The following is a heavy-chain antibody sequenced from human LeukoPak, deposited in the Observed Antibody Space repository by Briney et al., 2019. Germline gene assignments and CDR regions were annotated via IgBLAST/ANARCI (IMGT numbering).Heavy chain of an antibody. D-gene: IGHD6-13*01. J-gene: IGHJ5*02. V-gene: IGHV4-59*01. CDR3: ARETLIDDSSRSNWFDP. CDR1: GGSLSRYY. Sequence: LEALSLTCIVSGGSLSRYYWSWIRQPPRKGLEWIGYTYYSGSTNYNPSLKSRVTISVDTSKNQLSLKLSSVTAADTAVYYCARETLIDDSSRSNWFDPWGQGTLVTVSS. CDR2: TYYSGST.